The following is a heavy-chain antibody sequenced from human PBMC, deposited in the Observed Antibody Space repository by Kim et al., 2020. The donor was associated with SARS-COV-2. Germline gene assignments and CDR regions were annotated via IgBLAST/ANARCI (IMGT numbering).Heavy chain of an antibody. D-gene: IGHD3-10*01. CDR3: ARVGRVRGPNYYYYGMDV. V-gene: IGHV3-30*07. Sequence: KGRFTISRDNSKTTLYLQMNSLRAEDTAVYYCARVGRVRGPNYYYYGMDVWGQGTTVTVSS. J-gene: IGHJ6*02.